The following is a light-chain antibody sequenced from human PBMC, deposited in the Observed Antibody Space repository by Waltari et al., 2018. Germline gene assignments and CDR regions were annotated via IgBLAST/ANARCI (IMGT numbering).Light chain of an antibody. CDR1: QDINIY. CDR3: QHGYGTPWT. J-gene: IGKJ1*01. CDR2: KTT. Sequence: DIQMTQSPSSLSASIGDRVTITCQASQDINIYLAWYQQKPGKVPELLIYKTTTLQSGFPSRFSGSGSGTDLTLTISSLQPEDFATYYWQHGYGTPWTFGQGTKVEVK. V-gene: IGKV1-16*01.